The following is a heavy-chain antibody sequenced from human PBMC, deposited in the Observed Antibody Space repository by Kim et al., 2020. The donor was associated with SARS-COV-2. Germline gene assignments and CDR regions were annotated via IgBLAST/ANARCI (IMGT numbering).Heavy chain of an antibody. V-gene: IGHV4-34*01. CDR3: AREITIFGVVEFDP. J-gene: IGHJ5*02. Sequence: NPSLKERVTIPVDTSKTQFYLKLSSVTAADTAVYYCAREITIFGVVEFDPWGQGTLVTVSS. D-gene: IGHD3-3*01.